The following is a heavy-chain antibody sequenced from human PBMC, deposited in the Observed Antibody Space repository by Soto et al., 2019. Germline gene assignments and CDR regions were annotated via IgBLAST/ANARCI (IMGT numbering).Heavy chain of an antibody. CDR2: IFYSGST. Sequence: QVQLQESGPRLVRPSETLSLTCNVSGGPISGDYYWTWIRQPPGKGLEWIGYIFYSGSTYYNPSLNSRVTMSVDTYKNQFSLRLSSVTAADTAGYYCVRVGVGFDSSGYPRRDFDFWGQGILVTVSS. J-gene: IGHJ4*02. D-gene: IGHD3-22*01. CDR1: GGPISGDYY. V-gene: IGHV4-30-4*01. CDR3: VRVGVGFDSSGYPRRDFDF.